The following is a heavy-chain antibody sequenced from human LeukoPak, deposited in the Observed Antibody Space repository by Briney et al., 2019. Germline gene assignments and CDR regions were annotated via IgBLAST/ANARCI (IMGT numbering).Heavy chain of an antibody. D-gene: IGHD2-2*01. Sequence: PSETLSLTCTVSGGSISSYYWSWIRQPAGKGLEWIGRIYTSGSTNYNPSLKSRVTMSVDTSKNQFSLKLSSVTAADTAVYYCARDAIHCSSTSCYSDYWGQGTLVTVSS. CDR2: IYTSGST. J-gene: IGHJ4*02. CDR1: GGSISSYY. V-gene: IGHV4-4*07. CDR3: ARDAIHCSSTSCYSDY.